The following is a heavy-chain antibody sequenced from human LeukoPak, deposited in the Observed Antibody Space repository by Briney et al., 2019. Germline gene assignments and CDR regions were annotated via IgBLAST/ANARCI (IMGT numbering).Heavy chain of an antibody. CDR1: GFTFSSYA. CDR3: ARVRAHQLPVDY. CDR2: ISYDGSNK. Sequence: PGGSLRLSCAASGFTFSSYAMHWVRQAPGKGLEWVALISYDGSNKYYADSVKGRFTISRDNSKNTLYLQMNSLRAEDTAVYYCARVRAHQLPVDYWGQGTLVTVSS. D-gene: IGHD2-2*01. J-gene: IGHJ4*02. V-gene: IGHV3-30-3*01.